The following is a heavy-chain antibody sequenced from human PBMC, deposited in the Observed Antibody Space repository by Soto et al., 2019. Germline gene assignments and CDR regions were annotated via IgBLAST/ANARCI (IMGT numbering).Heavy chain of an antibody. CDR2: IIPIFGTA. J-gene: IGHJ3*02. V-gene: IGHV1-69*13. Sequence: GASVKVSCKASGGTFSSYAISWVRQAPGQGLEWMGGIIPIFGTANYAQKFQGRVTITADESTSTAYMELSSLRTKDTAVYYCAREDAEQQLVGEDALDIWGQGTMVTVSS. CDR1: GGTFSSYA. CDR3: AREDAEQQLVGEDALDI. D-gene: IGHD6-13*01.